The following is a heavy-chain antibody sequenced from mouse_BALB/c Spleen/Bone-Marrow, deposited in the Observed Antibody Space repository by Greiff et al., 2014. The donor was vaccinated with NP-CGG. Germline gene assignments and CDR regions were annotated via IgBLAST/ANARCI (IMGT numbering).Heavy chain of an antibody. D-gene: IGHD2-12*01. CDR2: IDPYSGGT. CDR1: GYSFTGYN. J-gene: IGHJ4*01. V-gene: IGHV1S135*01. Sequence: EVQLQQSGPELEKPGASVRMSCKASGYSFTGYNINWVRQSNGKSLEWIGYIDPYSGGTSYYQRFKDRATLTVDKSSSTAYMQLKSLTSEDSAVYYCARSLLRRDALDYWGQGTSVTVSS. CDR3: ARSLLRRDALDY.